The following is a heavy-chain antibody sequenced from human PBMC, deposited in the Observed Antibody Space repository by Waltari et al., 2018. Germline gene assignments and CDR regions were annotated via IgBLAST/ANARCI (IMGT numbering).Heavy chain of an antibody. J-gene: IGHJ4*02. Sequence: QVQLLESGPGVVKPAESLSLRCPGSGYSTPSRSYWGGIRQPPGKGLEWIGSIYHSGSTYYNPSLKSRVTISVDTSKNQFSLKLSSVTAADTAVYYCARWVGYGDLYYFDYWGQGTLVTVSS. CDR2: IYHSGST. V-gene: IGHV4-38-2*01. CDR3: ARWVGYGDLYYFDY. D-gene: IGHD4-17*01. CDR1: GYSTPSRSY.